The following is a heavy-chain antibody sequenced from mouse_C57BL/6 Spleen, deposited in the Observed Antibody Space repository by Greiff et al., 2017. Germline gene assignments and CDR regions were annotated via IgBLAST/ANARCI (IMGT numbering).Heavy chain of an antibody. Sequence: QVQLQHSGPELVKPGASVKISCKASGYAFSSSWMNWVKQRPGKGLEWIGRIYPGDGDTNYNGKFKGKATLTADKSSSTAYMQLSSLTSEDSAVYFCARDDYYAMDYWGQGTSVTVSS. V-gene: IGHV1-82*01. CDR2: IYPGDGDT. CDR3: ARDDYYAMDY. J-gene: IGHJ4*01. CDR1: GYAFSSSW.